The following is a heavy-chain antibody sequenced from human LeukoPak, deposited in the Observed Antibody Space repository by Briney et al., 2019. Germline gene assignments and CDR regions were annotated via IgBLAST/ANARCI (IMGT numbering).Heavy chain of an antibody. V-gene: IGHV5-51*01. D-gene: IGHD1-26*01. J-gene: IGHJ4*02. Sequence: PGGSLRLSCQGSAYSFATYWIAWLRQMPGKGLEWMGIIYPSDSDTRYSPSFQGQVTISADKSIKTAYLQWSSLKASDTAMYYCARPLQGIVGATGFDYWGQGTLVTVSP. CDR3: ARPLQGIVGATGFDY. CDR2: IYPSDSDT. CDR1: AYSFATYW.